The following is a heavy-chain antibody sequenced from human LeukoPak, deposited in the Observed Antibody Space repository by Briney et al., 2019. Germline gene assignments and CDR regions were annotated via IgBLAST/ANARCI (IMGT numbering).Heavy chain of an antibody. Sequence: GASVKVSCKASGYTFTRYYMHWLRQAPGHGLEWMGIINPSGGSAIYAQKFRGRVTMTRDTSTSTVYMELSSLRSEDTAVYYCATVGCSQFFDYLGQGTLVTVSS. J-gene: IGHJ4*02. V-gene: IGHV1-46*01. CDR2: INPSGGSA. D-gene: IGHD5-24*01. CDR3: ATVGCSQFFDY. CDR1: GYTFTRYY.